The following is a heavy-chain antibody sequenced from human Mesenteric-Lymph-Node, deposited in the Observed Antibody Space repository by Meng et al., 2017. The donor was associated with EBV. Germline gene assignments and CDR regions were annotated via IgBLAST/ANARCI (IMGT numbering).Heavy chain of an antibody. CDR3: AREAVGATVDH. CDR1: GDSVSSRSYY. Sequence: QVKLQESGPGQVKPSETLSLPCSVSGDSVSSRSYYWVWIRQPPGKGLEWIGYIDYSGSTTYKPSLKSRVTMSLDTSKNQFSLRLSSVTAADTAVYYCAREAVGATVDHWGQGTLVTVSS. J-gene: IGHJ4*02. D-gene: IGHD1-26*01. CDR2: IDYSGST. V-gene: IGHV4-61*01.